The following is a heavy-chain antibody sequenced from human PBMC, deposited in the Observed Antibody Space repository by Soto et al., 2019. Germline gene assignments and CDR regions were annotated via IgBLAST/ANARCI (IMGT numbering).Heavy chain of an antibody. V-gene: IGHV1-46*01. J-gene: IGHJ5*01. D-gene: IGHD3-22*01. CDR2: INPSGGST. CDR1: GYTFITYY. Sequence: GASVKVSCKASGYTFITYYMNWVRQAPGQGLEWMGTINPSGGSTSYAQKFQGRVTLTRDTSTSTVYKELSSLRSEDTAVYYCARVDSSSLSDWFDSWGQGTLVTVSS. CDR3: ARVDSSSLSDWFDS.